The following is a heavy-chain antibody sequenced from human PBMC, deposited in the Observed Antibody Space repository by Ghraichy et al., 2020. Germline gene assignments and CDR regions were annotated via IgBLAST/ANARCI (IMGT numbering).Heavy chain of an antibody. CDR3: ARDRAREQGWFDP. D-gene: IGHD1-26*01. V-gene: IGHV3-30-3*01. J-gene: IGHJ5*02. CDR2: ISYDGSNK. CDR1: GFTFSNYG. Sequence: GGSLRLSCAASGFTFSNYGMHWVRQAQGKGLEWVAVISYDGSNKDYADSVKGRFTISRDNSKNTLYLQMNSLRAEDTALYYCARDRAREQGWFDPWGQGTLVTVSS.